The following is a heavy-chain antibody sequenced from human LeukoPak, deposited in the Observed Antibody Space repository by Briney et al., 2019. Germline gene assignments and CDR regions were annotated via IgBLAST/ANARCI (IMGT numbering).Heavy chain of an antibody. CDR2: ISYHGSNK. Sequence: PGRSLRLSCAASGFTFSNYTMYWVRQAPGKGLEWVAVISYHGSNKYYADSVKGRFTISRDNSKNTLYLQMNSLRAEDTAVYYCAKEHNNWGLARRSAFDIWGQGTMVTVSS. CDR3: AKEHNNWGLARRSAFDI. D-gene: IGHD7-27*01. V-gene: IGHV3-30-3*01. J-gene: IGHJ3*02. CDR1: GFTFSNYT.